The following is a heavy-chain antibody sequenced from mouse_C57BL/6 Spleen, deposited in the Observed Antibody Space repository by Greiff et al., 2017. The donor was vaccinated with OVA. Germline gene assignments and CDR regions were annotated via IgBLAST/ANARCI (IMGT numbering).Heavy chain of an antibody. CDR1: GFTFSDYY. D-gene: IGHD2-10*02. J-gene: IGHJ2*01. CDR2: INYDGSST. Sequence: EVQRVESEGGLVQPGSSMKLSCTASGFTFSDYYMAWVRQVPEKGLEWVANINYDGSSTYYLDSLKSRFIISRDNAKNILYLQMSSLKSEDTATYYCARAGYDYFDYWGQGTTLTVSS. CDR3: ARAGYDYFDY. V-gene: IGHV5-16*01.